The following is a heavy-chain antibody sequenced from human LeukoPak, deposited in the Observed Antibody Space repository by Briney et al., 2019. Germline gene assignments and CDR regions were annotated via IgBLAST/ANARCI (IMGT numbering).Heavy chain of an antibody. CDR2: ISGRGGST. J-gene: IGHJ4*02. CDR1: GFTFSSYA. D-gene: IGHD2-2*01. Sequence: GGSLRLSCAASGFTFSSYAMSWVRQAPGKGLEWVSAISGRGGSTYYADSVKGRFTISRDNSKNTLYLQMNSLRAEDTAVYYCAKDTIVVVPAASDYWGQETLVTVSS. V-gene: IGHV3-23*01. CDR3: AKDTIVVVPAASDY.